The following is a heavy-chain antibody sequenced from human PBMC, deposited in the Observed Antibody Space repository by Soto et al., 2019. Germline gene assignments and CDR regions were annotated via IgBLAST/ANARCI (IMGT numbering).Heavy chain of an antibody. CDR3: ARGTSARGYYGY. D-gene: IGHD3-3*01. CDR1: GGSIISYY. Sequence: PSETLSLTCTFSGGSIISYYWSWIRQPAGKGLEWIGRIYTSGNTNYNPSLKSRVTLSVDTSKNQFSLKLSSVTAADTAVYYCARGTSARGYYGYWGQGTLVTVSS. J-gene: IGHJ4*02. V-gene: IGHV4-4*07. CDR2: IYTSGNT.